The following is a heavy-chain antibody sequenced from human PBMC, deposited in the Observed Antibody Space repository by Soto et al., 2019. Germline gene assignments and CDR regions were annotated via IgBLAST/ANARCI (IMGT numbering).Heavy chain of an antibody. J-gene: IGHJ5*02. CDR1: GGTFSSYA. CDR3: ARENYDSSGQGCWFDP. CDR2: IIPIFGTA. V-gene: IGHV1-69*13. D-gene: IGHD3-22*01. Sequence: SVKVSCKASGGTFSSYAISWVRQAPGQGLEWMGGIIPIFGTANYAQKFQGRVTITADESTSTAYMELSSLRSEDTAVYYCARENYDSSGQGCWFDPWGQGTLVTVSS.